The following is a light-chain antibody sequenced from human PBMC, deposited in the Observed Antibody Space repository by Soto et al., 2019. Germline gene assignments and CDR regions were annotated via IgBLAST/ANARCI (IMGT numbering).Light chain of an antibody. CDR1: SSDVGGYNY. J-gene: IGLJ1*01. V-gene: IGLV2-8*01. Sequence: QSVLTQPPSASGSPGQSVTISCTGTSSDVGGYNYVSWYQQHPGKAPKLMIYEVSKRPSGVPDRFSGSKSGNTASLTVSGLQAEDESDYYGSSYACSNNYVFGTGTTVSV. CDR2: EVS. CDR3: SSYACSNNYV.